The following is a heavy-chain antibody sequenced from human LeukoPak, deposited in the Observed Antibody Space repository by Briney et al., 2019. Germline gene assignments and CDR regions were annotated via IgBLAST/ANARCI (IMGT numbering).Heavy chain of an antibody. CDR2: IYTSGST. J-gene: IGHJ4*02. CDR3: AGLQGLRLNY. Sequence: PSETLSLTCTVSGGSTSSGSYYWSWIRQPAGKGLEWIGRIYTSGSTNYNPSLKSRVTISVDTSKNQFSLKLTSVTAADTAMYYCAGLQGLRLNYWGQGTLVTVSS. V-gene: IGHV4-61*02. D-gene: IGHD5-12*01. CDR1: GGSTSSGSYY.